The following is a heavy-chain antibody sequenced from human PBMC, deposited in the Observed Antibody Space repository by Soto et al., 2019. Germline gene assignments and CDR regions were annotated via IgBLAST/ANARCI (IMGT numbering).Heavy chain of an antibody. D-gene: IGHD6-13*01. Sequence: QVQLVQSGAEVKKPGASVKVSRKASGYTFTSYGISWVRQAPGQGLEWMGWISAYNGNTNYAQKLQGRVTMTTDTSTSTANMELRSLRSDDTDVYYCARPTPYSSSWYPFDYWGQGTLVTVSA. V-gene: IGHV1-18*01. CDR3: ARPTPYSSSWYPFDY. CDR1: GYTFTSYG. J-gene: IGHJ4*02. CDR2: ISAYNGNT.